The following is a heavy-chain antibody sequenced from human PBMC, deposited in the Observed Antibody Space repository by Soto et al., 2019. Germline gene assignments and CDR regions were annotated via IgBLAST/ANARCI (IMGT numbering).Heavy chain of an antibody. CDR1: GFTFSNAW. CDR2: IKSKTDGGTT. CDR3: TTDTKDITSKRVDY. Sequence: GGSLRLSCAASGFTFSNAWMNWVRQAPGKGLEWVGRIKSKTDGGTTDYAAPVKGRFTISRDDSKNTLYQQMNSQKTEDTAVYYCTTDTKDITSKRVDYWGQGTLVTVSS. V-gene: IGHV3-15*07. D-gene: IGHD2-15*01. J-gene: IGHJ4*02.